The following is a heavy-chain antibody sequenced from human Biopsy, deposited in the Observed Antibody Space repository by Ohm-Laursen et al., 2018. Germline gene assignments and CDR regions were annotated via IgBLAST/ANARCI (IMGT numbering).Heavy chain of an antibody. J-gene: IGHJ5*01. CDR1: AYSFGDHR. D-gene: IGHD3-3*01. Sequence: ASVKVSCKASAYSFGDHRIHWVRQAPGQGLEWMGWIDPKSGGTNYAQKFQGRVTMTRDTSISTTYMELRRLTSDDTAAFHCARELGDFWGGRQFDFWGQGILVTVSS. CDR2: IDPKSGGT. V-gene: IGHV1-2*02. CDR3: ARELGDFWGGRQFDF.